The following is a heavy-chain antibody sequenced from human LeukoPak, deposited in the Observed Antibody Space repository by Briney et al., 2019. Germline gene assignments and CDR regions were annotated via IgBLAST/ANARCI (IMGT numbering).Heavy chain of an antibody. CDR3: ARDRGVTTTDY. D-gene: IGHD4-17*01. CDR1: GFTFSSYS. Sequence: GGSLRLSCAASGFTFSSYSMNWVRQAPGKGLEWVSSISSSSSYTYYADSVKGRFTISRDNAKNSLYLQMNSLRAEDTAVYYCARDRGVTTTDYWGQGTLVTVSS. CDR2: ISSSSSYT. J-gene: IGHJ4*02. V-gene: IGHV3-21*01.